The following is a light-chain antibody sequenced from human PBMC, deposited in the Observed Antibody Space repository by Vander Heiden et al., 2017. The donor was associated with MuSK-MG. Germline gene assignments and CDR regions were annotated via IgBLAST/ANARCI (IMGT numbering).Light chain of an antibody. CDR2: DVS. CDR3: SSYTSSNTYV. V-gene: IGLV2-14*01. CDR1: SSDVGNYNY. J-gene: IGLJ1*01. Sequence: QSALTQPASVSGSPGQSITISCPGTSSDVGNYNYVSWYQQHPGKAPKLMIYDVSNRPSGVSNRFSGSKSGNTASLTISGLQAEDEAEYYCSSYTSSNTYVFGTETKVTVL.